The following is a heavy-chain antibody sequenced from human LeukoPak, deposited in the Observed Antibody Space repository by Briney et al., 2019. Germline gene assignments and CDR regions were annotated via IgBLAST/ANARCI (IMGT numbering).Heavy chain of an antibody. Sequence: GGALRLSCAASGVPFTSYGMHWVRPGPRQGLEWVGFIRSDGSDKYYADSVKGRFTISRDNFKNTLYLQMNSLRAEDTAVYYCAKSYLWFGELSHFDYWGQGTLVTVSS. J-gene: IGHJ4*02. V-gene: IGHV3-30*02. D-gene: IGHD3-10*01. CDR3: AKSYLWFGELSHFDY. CDR2: IRSDGSDK. CDR1: GVPFTSYG.